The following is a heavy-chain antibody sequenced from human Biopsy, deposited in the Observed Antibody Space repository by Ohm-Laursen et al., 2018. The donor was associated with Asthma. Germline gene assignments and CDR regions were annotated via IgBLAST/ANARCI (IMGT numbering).Heavy chain of an antibody. Sequence: GSLRLSCTASGVNVTNNYMSWVRQVPGKGLEWVANIKHDGTEKNHVDSPKGRFTISRDNAKNSLYLQMNSLRAEDTAVYYCARTFHFWSPYHAEHYQLWGQGTLVTVSS. V-gene: IGHV3-7*01. CDR1: GVNVTNNY. D-gene: IGHD3-3*02. J-gene: IGHJ1*01. CDR3: ARTFHFWSPYHAEHYQL. CDR2: IKHDGTEK.